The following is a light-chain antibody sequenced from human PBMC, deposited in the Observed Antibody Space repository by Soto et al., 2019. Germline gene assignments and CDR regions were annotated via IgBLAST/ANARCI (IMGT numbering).Light chain of an antibody. Sequence: QLVLTKSPSASAALGASVKLTCTLSSGHSSYAIAWHQQQPEKGPRYLMNLNSDGSHNKGDGIPDRFSGSSSGAERYLIISSLQSEDEADYYCQTWGTGIGVFGGGTKLTVL. CDR2: LNSDGSH. J-gene: IGLJ2*01. V-gene: IGLV4-69*01. CDR1: SGHSSYA. CDR3: QTWGTGIGV.